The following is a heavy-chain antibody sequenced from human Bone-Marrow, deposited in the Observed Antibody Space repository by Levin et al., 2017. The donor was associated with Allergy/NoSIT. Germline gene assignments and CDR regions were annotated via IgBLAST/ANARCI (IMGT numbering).Heavy chain of an antibody. CDR2: VYYTGST. V-gene: IGHV4-39*01. CDR1: GGSISSSTYS. Sequence: GSLRLSCTVSGGSISSSTYSWGWIRQPPGKGLEWIANVYYTGSTHYNPSLKSRVTISADTSKHQISLKLSSVTAADTAVYYCARAPYYGPARPYQSDYWGQGTLVTVSS. J-gene: IGHJ4*02. CDR3: ARAPYYGPARPYQSDY. D-gene: IGHD3-10*01.